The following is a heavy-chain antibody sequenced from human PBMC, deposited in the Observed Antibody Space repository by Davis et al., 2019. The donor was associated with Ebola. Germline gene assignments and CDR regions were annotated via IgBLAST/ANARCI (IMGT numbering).Heavy chain of an antibody. Sequence: GGSLRHSCAASGFTFSNAWMSWVRQAPGKGLEWVGRIKSKTDGGTTDYAAPVKGRFTISRDDSKNTLYLQMNSLKTEDTAVYYCTTDLTYDSSGYLFKVISPFDYWGQGTLVTVSS. CDR1: GFTFSNAW. V-gene: IGHV3-15*01. CDR3: TTDLTYDSSGYLFKVISPFDY. J-gene: IGHJ4*02. D-gene: IGHD3-22*01. CDR2: IKSKTDGGTT.